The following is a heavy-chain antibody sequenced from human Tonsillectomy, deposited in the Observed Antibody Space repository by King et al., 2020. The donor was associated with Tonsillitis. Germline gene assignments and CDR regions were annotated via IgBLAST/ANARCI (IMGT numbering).Heavy chain of an antibody. J-gene: IGHJ4*02. Sequence: VQLVESGGGLVQPGGSLRLSCATSGFTFSDHYMDWVRQAPGKGLEWVGRIRKKPNGYTTEYAASVKGRFTVSRDDSKNSLYLQMNSLKTEDTAVYFCARVATVGAEWSFDYWGQGTLVTVSS. CDR2: IRKKPNGYTT. V-gene: IGHV3-72*01. D-gene: IGHD1-26*01. CDR1: GFTFSDHY. CDR3: ARVATVGAEWSFDY.